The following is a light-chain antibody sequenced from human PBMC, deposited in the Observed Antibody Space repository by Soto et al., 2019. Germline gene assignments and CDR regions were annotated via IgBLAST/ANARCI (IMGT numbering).Light chain of an antibody. V-gene: IGLV3-21*02. CDR3: QVWVSNSEWV. CDR1: NIGSRS. CDR2: DDK. J-gene: IGLJ3*02. Sequence: SYELTQPPSVSVAPGQTATITCGGDNIGSRSVHWYQQRPGQAPVLVVYDDKERPSGIPERFSGSNSGNTATLTITRVEDRDEADYYCQVWVSNSEWVFGGGTKLTVL.